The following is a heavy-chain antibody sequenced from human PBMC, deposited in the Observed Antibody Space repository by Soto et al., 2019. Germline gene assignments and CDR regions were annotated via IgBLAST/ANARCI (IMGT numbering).Heavy chain of an antibody. V-gene: IGHV2-5*02. J-gene: IGHJ4*02. CDR2: IYWDDDK. Sequence: QITLKESGPTLVKPTQTLTLTCTFSGFSLSTSGVGVGWIRQPPGKALEWLALIYWDDDKRYSPSLKSRLTITKDTSKNHVVLTMTNMDPVDTATYYCAHASLPPYSSSWYLDYFDYWGQGTLVTVSS. CDR1: GFSLSTSGVG. CDR3: AHASLPPYSSSWYLDYFDY. D-gene: IGHD6-13*01.